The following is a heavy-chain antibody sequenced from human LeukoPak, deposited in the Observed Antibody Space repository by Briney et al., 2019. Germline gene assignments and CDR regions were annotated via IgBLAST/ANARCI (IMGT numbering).Heavy chain of an antibody. D-gene: IGHD3/OR15-3a*01. CDR1: GGSIRSGDYY. Sequence: PSETLSLTCTVSGGSIRSGDYYWSWIRQPPGKGLEWIGEINHSGSTNYNPSLKSRVTISVDTSKNQFSLKLSSVTAADTAVYYCAGTYYYYGMDVWGQGTTVTVSS. CDR2: INHSGST. V-gene: IGHV4-34*01. CDR3: AGTYYYYGMDV. J-gene: IGHJ6*02.